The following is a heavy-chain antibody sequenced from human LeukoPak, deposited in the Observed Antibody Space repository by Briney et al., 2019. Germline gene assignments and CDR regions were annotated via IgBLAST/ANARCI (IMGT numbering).Heavy chain of an antibody. D-gene: IGHD3-22*01. J-gene: IGHJ4*02. CDR1: GGTFSSYA. Sequence: ASVKVSCKASGGTFSSYAISWVRQAPGQGLEWMGGIIPIFGTANYAQKFQGRVTITAAESTSTAYMELSSLRSEDTAVYYCASGVYYYDSSGYYDYFDYWGQGTLVTVSS. CDR2: IIPIFGTA. CDR3: ASGVYYYDSSGYYDYFDY. V-gene: IGHV1-69*13.